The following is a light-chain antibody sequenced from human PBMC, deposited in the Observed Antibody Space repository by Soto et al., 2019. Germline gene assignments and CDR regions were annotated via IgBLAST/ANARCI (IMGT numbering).Light chain of an antibody. CDR2: EGS. J-gene: IGLJ1*01. V-gene: IGLV2-23*01. CDR1: SSDVGSYNL. CDR3: CSYAGSSTSYA. Sequence: QSVLTQPASVSGSPGQSITISCTGTSSDVGSYNLVSWYQQHPGKAPKLMTYEGSKRPSGVSNRFSGSKSGNTATLTISGLQAEDEADYYCCSYAGSSTSYAFGTGTKVTVL.